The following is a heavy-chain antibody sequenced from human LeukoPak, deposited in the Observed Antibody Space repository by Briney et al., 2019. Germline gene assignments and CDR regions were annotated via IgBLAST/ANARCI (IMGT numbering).Heavy chain of an antibody. D-gene: IGHD6-13*01. Sequence: SETLSLTCSVSDGSFSNYAWNRIRQPPGRGLEWIGYIYYSGSTIYNPSLRSRVTISVDTSKNQFSLKLSSVTAADTAVYYCARGRPAGTNVLDYWGQGTLVTVSS. V-gene: IGHV4-59*08. J-gene: IGHJ4*02. CDR1: DGSFSNYA. CDR2: IYYSGST. CDR3: ARGRPAGTNVLDY.